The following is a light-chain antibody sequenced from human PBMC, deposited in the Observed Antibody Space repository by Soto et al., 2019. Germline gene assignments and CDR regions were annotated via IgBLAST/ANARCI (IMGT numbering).Light chain of an antibody. CDR1: SSNIGAGYD. CDR3: QSYDSSLSVV. Sequence: QSELTQPPPVSGAPGQRVTISCTGSSSNIGAGYDVHWYQQLPGTAPKLLIYGNSNRPSGVPDRFSGSKSGTSASLAITGLQAEDEADYYCQSYDSSLSVVFGGGTKLTVL. J-gene: IGLJ2*01. CDR2: GNS. V-gene: IGLV1-40*01.